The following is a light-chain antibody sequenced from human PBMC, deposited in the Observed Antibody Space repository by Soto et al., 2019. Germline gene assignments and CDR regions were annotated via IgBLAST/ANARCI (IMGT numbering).Light chain of an antibody. Sequence: DIVMTQSPESLAVSLGERATIKCNSSQSVLYSSNSKNYLAWHQQKPGQPPKMLIYWSSTRKSGVPDRFSGSGSGTDFTLSISSLQAEDVAVYYCQQHYTTPWTFAQGTRVERK. CDR1: QSVLYSSNSKNY. CDR3: QQHYTTPWT. CDR2: WSS. V-gene: IGKV4-1*01. J-gene: IGKJ1*01.